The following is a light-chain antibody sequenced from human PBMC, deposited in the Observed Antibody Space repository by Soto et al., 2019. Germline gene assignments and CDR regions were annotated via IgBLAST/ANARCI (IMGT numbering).Light chain of an antibody. V-gene: IGLV3-21*04. Sequence: SYELTQPPSVSVAPGKTARITCGGNNIGSKSVHWCQQKPGQAPVLVIYYDSDRPSGIPERFSGSNSGNTATLTISRVEAGDDAVYYCQVWDSSSDPWVFGGGTKVTVL. CDR2: YDS. CDR1: NIGSKS. CDR3: QVWDSSSDPWV. J-gene: IGLJ3*02.